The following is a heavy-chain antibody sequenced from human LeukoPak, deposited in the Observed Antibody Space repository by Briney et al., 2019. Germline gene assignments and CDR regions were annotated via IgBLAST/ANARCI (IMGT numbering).Heavy chain of an antibody. V-gene: IGHV3-15*01. J-gene: IGHJ5*02. Sequence: GGSLRLSCAASGFTFPNTWMSWVRQAPGKGPEWVGRIKSKTDGGTADYAAPGKGIFTISRDDSKNTMYLQMNSLKTEDTAVYYCITWRWFDPWGQGTLVTVSS. CDR1: GFTFPNTW. CDR3: ITWRWFDP. CDR2: IKSKTDGGTA.